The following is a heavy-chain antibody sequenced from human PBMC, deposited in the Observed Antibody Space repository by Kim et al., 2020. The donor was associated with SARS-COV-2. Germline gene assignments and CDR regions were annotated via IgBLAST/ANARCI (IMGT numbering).Heavy chain of an antibody. CDR3: ARTGVVIAHWGMDV. J-gene: IGHJ6*02. Sequence: GGSLRLSCAASGFTFSSYSMNWVRQAPGKGLEWVSSISSSSSYIYYADSVKGRFTISRDNAKNSLYLQMNSLRAEDTAVYYCARTGVVIAHWGMDVWGQGTTVTVSS. CDR1: GFTFSSYS. CDR2: ISSSSSYI. V-gene: IGHV3-21*01. D-gene: IGHD2-21*01.